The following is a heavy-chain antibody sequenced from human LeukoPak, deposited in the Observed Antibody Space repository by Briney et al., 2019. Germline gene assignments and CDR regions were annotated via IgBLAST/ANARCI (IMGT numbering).Heavy chain of an antibody. CDR3: ARDPHCSSTNCPLQY. CDR2: IYRSENP. V-gene: IGHV4-4*02. Sequence: SETLSLTCAVSGGSISSSDWWSWVRQPPGRGLEWIGYIYRSENPTFNPSLKSRVTMSLDKSKNQFSLNLSSVTAADTAVYYCARDPHCSSTNCPLQYWGQGSLVIVSS. CDR1: GGSISSSDW. D-gene: IGHD2-2*01. J-gene: IGHJ4*02.